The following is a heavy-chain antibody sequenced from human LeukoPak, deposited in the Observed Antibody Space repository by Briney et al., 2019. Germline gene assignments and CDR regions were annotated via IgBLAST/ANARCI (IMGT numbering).Heavy chain of an antibody. CDR1: GYTFTIYY. CDR2: INPNSGGT. D-gene: IGHD3-22*01. J-gene: IGHJ1*01. Sequence: GASVKVSCTASGYTFTIYYLHWVRQAPGQGLEWRGWINPNSGGTNYAQKFQGRVTITSDTSISTAYMELSRLRSDDTAEYYCARALYYDSSGYYSSSYYYFQHWGQGTLVTVSS. V-gene: IGHV1-2*02. CDR3: ARALYYDSSGYYSSSYYYFQH.